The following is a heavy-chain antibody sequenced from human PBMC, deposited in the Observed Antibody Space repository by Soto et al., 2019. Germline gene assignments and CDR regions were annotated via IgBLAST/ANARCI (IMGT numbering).Heavy chain of an antibody. CDR2: IYYSGST. Sequence: LSLTCTVSGGSISSGDYYWSWIRQPPGKGLEWIGYIYYSGSTYYNPSLKSRVTISVDTSKNQFSLKLSSVTAADTAVYYCARAQQIWSGYQQPHYFDYWGQGTLVTVSS. CDR3: ARAQQIWSGYQQPHYFDY. J-gene: IGHJ4*02. D-gene: IGHD3-3*01. CDR1: GGSISSGDYY. V-gene: IGHV4-30-4*01.